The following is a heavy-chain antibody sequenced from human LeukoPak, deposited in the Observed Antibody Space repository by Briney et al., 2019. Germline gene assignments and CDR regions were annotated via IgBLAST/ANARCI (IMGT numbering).Heavy chain of an antibody. CDR1: GFTFSSYG. Sequence: GGSLRLSCAASGFTFSSYGMHWVRQAPGKGLEWVAFIRYDGSNKYYADSVKGRFTISRDNSKNTLYLQMNSLRAEDTAVYYCAKTPGHYYGMDVWGQGTTVTVS. J-gene: IGHJ6*02. CDR2: IRYDGSNK. CDR3: AKTPGHYYGMDV. V-gene: IGHV3-30*02.